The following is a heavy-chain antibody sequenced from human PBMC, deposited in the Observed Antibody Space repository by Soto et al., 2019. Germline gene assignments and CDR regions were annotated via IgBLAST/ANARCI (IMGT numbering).Heavy chain of an antibody. CDR3: ARPPAYDYSNWRYYYCVMDV. Sequence: PGESLKISCKGSGYSFTSYWISWVRQMPGKGLEWMGRIDPSDSYTNYSPSFQGHVTISADKSISTAYLQWSSLKASDTAMYYCARPPAYDYSNWRYYYCVMDVWGQGTTVTVSS. V-gene: IGHV5-10-1*01. CDR1: GYSFTSYW. CDR2: IDPSDSYT. J-gene: IGHJ6*02. D-gene: IGHD4-4*01.